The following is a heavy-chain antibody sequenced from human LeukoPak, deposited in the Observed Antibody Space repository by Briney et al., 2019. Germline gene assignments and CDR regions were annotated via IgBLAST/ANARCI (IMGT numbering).Heavy chain of an antibody. D-gene: IGHD6-13*01. V-gene: IGHV4-4*07. Sequence: SETLSLTCAVYGGSFSDYYWTWIRQPAGKGLEWIGRIYTSGSTNYNPSLKSRVTMSVDTSKNQFSLKLSSVTAADTAVYYCARDGSSWPTEGWFDPWGQGTLVTVSS. CDR2: IYTSGST. J-gene: IGHJ5*02. CDR1: GGSFSDYY. CDR3: ARDGSSWPTEGWFDP.